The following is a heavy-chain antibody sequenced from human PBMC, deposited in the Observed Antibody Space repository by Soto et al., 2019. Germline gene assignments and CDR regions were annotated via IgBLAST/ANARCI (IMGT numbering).Heavy chain of an antibody. CDR2: ISAYNGNT. CDR1: GYTFTSYG. V-gene: IGHV1-18*01. D-gene: IGHD6-19*01. Sequence: ASVKVSCKASGYTFTSYGISWVRQAPGQGLEWMGWISAYNGNTNYAQKPQGRVTMTTDTSTSTAYMELRSLRSDDTAVYYCARGIIAVAEGYFDYWGQGTLVTVSS. J-gene: IGHJ4*02. CDR3: ARGIIAVAEGYFDY.